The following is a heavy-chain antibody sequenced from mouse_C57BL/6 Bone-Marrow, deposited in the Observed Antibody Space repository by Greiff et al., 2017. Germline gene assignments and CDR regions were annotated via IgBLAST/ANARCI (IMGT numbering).Heavy chain of an antibody. V-gene: IGHV1-50*01. D-gene: IGHD2-1*01. Sequence: QVQLKQPGAELVKPGASVKLSCKASGYTFTSYWMQWVKQRPGQGLEWIGEIDPSDSYTNYNQKFKGKATLTVDTSSSTAYMQLSSLTSEDSAVYYCAREGGNYYFDYWGQGTTLTVSS. CDR1: GYTFTSYW. CDR3: AREGGNYYFDY. J-gene: IGHJ2*01. CDR2: IDPSDSYT.